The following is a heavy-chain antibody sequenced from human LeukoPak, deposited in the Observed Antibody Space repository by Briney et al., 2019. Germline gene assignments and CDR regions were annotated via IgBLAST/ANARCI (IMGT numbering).Heavy chain of an antibody. D-gene: IGHD1-26*01. V-gene: IGHV4-59*11. CDR3: ATMSGRYYAYFDY. Sequence: SETLSLTCTDSGGSIRSHYWSWIRQPPGKGLEWIGYIYFSGSTNYNPSLRSRVTISLDTSTNQFSLKVTSVTAADTAVYYCATMSGRYYAYFDYWGQGTLVTVSS. CDR1: GGSIRSHY. J-gene: IGHJ4*02. CDR2: IYFSGST.